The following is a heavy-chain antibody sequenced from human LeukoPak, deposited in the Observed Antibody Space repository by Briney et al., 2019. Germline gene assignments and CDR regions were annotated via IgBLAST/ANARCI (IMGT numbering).Heavy chain of an antibody. J-gene: IGHJ5*02. V-gene: IGHV4-61*02. CDR3: ARGSRVAVSGSRPFDP. Sequence: SQTLSLTCTVSGGSISSGTYYWSWIRQPAGKGLEWIGRIYTRGSTDYNPSLKSRVTISMHTSKNQFSLKLTSVTAADTALYYCARGSRVAVSGSRPFDPWGQGTLVTVSS. CDR1: GGSISSGTYY. CDR2: IYTRGST. D-gene: IGHD6-13*01.